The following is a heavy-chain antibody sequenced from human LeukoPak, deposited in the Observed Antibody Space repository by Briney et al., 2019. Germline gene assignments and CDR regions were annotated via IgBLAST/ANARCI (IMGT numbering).Heavy chain of an antibody. D-gene: IGHD2-21*01. J-gene: IGHJ6*03. Sequence: PGGSLRLSCTASGFRFGGYSIHWVRQAPGKGLEWLSYISVSGTKHADSVMGRVTVSRDDAKNSLYLQMNGLRAGDTAVYYCARIRGLTLPISYMDVWGKGTTVTVSS. CDR2: ISVSGT. CDR3: ARIRGLTLPISYMDV. CDR1: GFRFGGYS. V-gene: IGHV3-48*04.